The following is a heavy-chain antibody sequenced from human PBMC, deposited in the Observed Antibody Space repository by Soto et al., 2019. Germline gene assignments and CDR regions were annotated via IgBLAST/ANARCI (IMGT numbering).Heavy chain of an antibody. CDR3: ERTRSALSDFHYYSLDV. CDR1: GFTFNSYG. V-gene: IGHV3-30*03. J-gene: IGHJ6*02. D-gene: IGHD1-26*01. CDR2: ISYDSTKT. Sequence: QVQLVESGGGVVQPGRSLRLSCAASGFTFNSYGMHWVRQGPGNGLEWVAFISYDSTKTYYADSVKGRFTISRDNSNSALYVQMNSLPGEHTDVYYCERTRSALSDFHYYSLDVWGQGTTVTVSS.